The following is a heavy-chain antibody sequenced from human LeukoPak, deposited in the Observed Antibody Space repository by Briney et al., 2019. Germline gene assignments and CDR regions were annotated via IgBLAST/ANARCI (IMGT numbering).Heavy chain of an antibody. D-gene: IGHD7-27*01. CDR2: ITDDGSSP. Sequence: RGSLRLSCVASGFTFSSYWMHWVRQAPGQGLVWVSRITDDGSSPGYADSVKGRFTISRDNARNTLYLQMTNLRVEDTAVYYCTRNNWGIDYWGQGALVTVSS. CDR1: GFTFSSYW. CDR3: TRNNWGIDY. J-gene: IGHJ4*02. V-gene: IGHV3-74*01.